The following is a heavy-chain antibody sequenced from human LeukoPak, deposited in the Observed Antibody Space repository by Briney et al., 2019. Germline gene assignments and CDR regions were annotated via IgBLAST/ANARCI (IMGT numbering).Heavy chain of an antibody. J-gene: IGHJ4*02. D-gene: IGHD3-22*01. CDR3: ARGVDPRYYYDSSGYYYRH. CDR2: INHSGST. V-gene: IGHV4-34*01. CDR1: GGSFSGYY. Sequence: SETLSLTCAVYGGSFSGYYWSWIRQPPGKGLEWIGEINHSGSTNYNPSLKSRVTISVDTSKNQFSLKLSSVTAADTAVYYCARGVDPRYYYDSSGYYYRHWGQGTLVTVSS.